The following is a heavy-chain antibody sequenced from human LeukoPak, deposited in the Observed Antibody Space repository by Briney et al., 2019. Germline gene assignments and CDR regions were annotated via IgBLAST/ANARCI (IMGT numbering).Heavy chain of an antibody. CDR1: GGSISSGGYY. V-gene: IGHV4-31*03. CDR2: IYYSGST. Sequence: SETLSLTCIVSGGSISSGGYYWSWIRQHPGKGLEWIGYIYYSGSTYYNPSLKSRVTISVDTSKNQFSLKLSSVTAADTAVYYCASHLGGPYYFDYWGQGTLATVSS. J-gene: IGHJ4*02. D-gene: IGHD3-10*01. CDR3: ASHLGGPYYFDY.